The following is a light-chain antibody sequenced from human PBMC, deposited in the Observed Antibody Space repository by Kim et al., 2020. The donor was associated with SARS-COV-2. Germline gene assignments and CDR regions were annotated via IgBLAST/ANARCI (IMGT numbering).Light chain of an antibody. Sequence: GETANITCGGDDRGSRGDHWYQQRAGQAPVLVISFDSGRPSATPDRFSGSNSGNTATLTIRRVEAGDGADYFCQVWDGIFDHEGVVFGGGTQLTVL. CDR2: FDS. J-gene: IGLJ3*02. CDR3: QVWDGIFDHEGVV. V-gene: IGLV3-21*04. CDR1: DRGSRG.